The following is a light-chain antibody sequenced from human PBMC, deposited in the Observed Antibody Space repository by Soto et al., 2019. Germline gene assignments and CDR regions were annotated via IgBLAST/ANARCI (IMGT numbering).Light chain of an antibody. J-gene: IGKJ1*01. V-gene: IGKV3-20*01. Sequence: EIVLTQSPGTLSLSPGERATLSCRASQSVSSSYLAWYQQKLGQAPRLLIYGASSRATGIPDRFSGSGSGTDFTLTISRLEPEDVAVYYCQQYGSSPKTFGQGTKVDIK. CDR2: GAS. CDR1: QSVSSSY. CDR3: QQYGSSPKT.